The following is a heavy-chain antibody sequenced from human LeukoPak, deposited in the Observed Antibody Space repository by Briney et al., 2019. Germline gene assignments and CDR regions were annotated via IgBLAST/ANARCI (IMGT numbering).Heavy chain of an antibody. D-gene: IGHD3-22*01. Sequence: GGSLRLSCAASGFTFSSSEMHWVRQAPGKGLEWVSAISGSGGSTYYADSVKGRFTISRDNSKNTLYLQMNSLRAEDTAVYYCAKEPTYYYDSSGYYDYWGQGTLVTVSS. CDR1: GFTFSSSE. V-gene: IGHV3-23*01. CDR2: ISGSGGST. J-gene: IGHJ4*02. CDR3: AKEPTYYYDSSGYYDY.